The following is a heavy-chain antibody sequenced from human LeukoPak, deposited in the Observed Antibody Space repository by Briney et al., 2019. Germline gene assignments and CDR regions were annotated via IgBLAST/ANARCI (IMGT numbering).Heavy chain of an antibody. CDR3: ARDPPRSQNLRYFDL. V-gene: IGHV3-7*05. CDR1: GFIFSRYW. CDR2: IKPDGSEK. D-gene: IGHD1-14*01. Sequence: GGSLRLSCAASGFIFSRYWMTWVRQAPGKGLEWVANIKPDGSEKKYVDSVKGRFTISRDNAKNSLYLQMSSLRAEDTAVYYCARDPPRSQNLRYFDLWGRGTLVTVSS. J-gene: IGHJ2*01.